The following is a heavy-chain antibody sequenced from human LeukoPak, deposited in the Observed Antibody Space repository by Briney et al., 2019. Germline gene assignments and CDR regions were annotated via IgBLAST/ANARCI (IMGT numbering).Heavy chain of an antibody. CDR2: IYHSGST. CDR3: ARGIVVVPASNWFDP. J-gene: IGHJ5*02. D-gene: IGHD2-2*01. Sequence: PSGTLSLTCAVSGGSISSSNWWSWVRQPPGKGLEWIGEIYHSGSTNYNPSLKSRVTISVDESKNQFSLKLSSVTAADTAVYYCARGIVVVPASNWFDPWGQGTLVTVSS. CDR1: GGSISSSNW. V-gene: IGHV4-4*02.